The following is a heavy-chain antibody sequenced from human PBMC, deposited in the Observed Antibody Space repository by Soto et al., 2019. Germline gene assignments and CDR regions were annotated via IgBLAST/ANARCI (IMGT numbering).Heavy chain of an antibody. CDR1: GNTFSNYY. J-gene: IGHJ6*02. D-gene: IGHD4-17*01. CDR3: ARAVDYGDSYYYYGMDV. CDR2: INPSGGHT. V-gene: IGHV1-2*04. Sequence: GASVKVSCKASGNTFSNYYIHWVRQAPGQGLEWMGTINPSGGHTTYAQKFQGWVTMTRDTSISTAYMELSRLRSDDTAVYYCARAVDYGDSYYYYGMDVWGQGTTVTVSS.